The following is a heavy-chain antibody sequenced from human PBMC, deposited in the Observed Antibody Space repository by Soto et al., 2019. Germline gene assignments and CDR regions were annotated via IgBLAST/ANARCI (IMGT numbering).Heavy chain of an antibody. CDR3: ARGVGFGYYYYHMDL. Sequence: GESLKISCQGSGYSFTDYWISWVRQMPGKGLEWIGRIDPPDSYTKYSPSFQGHATISLDTSKNQFSLKLSSVTTEDTAVYYCARGVGFGYYYYHMDLWGQGTTVTVSS. CDR2: IDPPDSYT. CDR1: GYSFTDYW. V-gene: IGHV5-10-1*01. D-gene: IGHD3-10*01. J-gene: IGHJ6*02.